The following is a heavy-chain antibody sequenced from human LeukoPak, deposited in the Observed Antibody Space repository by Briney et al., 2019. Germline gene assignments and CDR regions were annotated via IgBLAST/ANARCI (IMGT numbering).Heavy chain of an antibody. J-gene: IGHJ4*02. D-gene: IGHD3-22*01. CDR3: ARVELEYYYDSSGHFDY. V-gene: IGHV3-21*01. CDR2: ISSSSSYI. CDR1: GFTFSSYS. Sequence: GGSLRLSCAASGFTFSSYSMNWVRQAPGQGLEWVSSISSSSSYIYYADSVKGRFTISRDNAKNSLYLQMNSQRAEDTAVYYCARVELEYYYDSSGHFDYWGQGTLVTVSS.